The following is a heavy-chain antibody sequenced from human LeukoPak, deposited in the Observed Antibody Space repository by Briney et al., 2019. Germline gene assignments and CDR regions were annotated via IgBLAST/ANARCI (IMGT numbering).Heavy chain of an antibody. Sequence: PGGSLRLSCAASGFTFSDYYMTWIRQAPGKGGEWVSYISPNRGEIKYADSVKGRFTISRDNDKKSLYVQMNSLTAEDTSVYYFSRDPRRLDYWGQGALVTVSS. CDR3: SRDPRRLDY. J-gene: IGHJ4*02. V-gene: IGHV3-11*06. CDR1: GFTFSDYY. CDR2: ISPNRGEI.